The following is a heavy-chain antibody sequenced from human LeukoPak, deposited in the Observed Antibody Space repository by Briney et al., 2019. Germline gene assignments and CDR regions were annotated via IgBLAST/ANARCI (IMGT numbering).Heavy chain of an antibody. CDR3: ARDSPVGIYYYYGMDV. CDR2: IYSGGST. Sequence: GGSLRLSCAASGFTVSSNYMSWVRQAPGKGLEWVSVIYSGGSTYYADSVKGRFTISRDNAKNSLYLQMNSLRAEDTAVYYCARDSPVGIYYYYGMDVWGQGTTVTVS. J-gene: IGHJ6*02. D-gene: IGHD1-26*01. V-gene: IGHV3-53*01. CDR1: GFTVSSNY.